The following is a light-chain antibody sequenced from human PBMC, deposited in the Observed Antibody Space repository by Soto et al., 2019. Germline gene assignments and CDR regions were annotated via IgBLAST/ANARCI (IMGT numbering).Light chain of an antibody. CDR2: DVT. J-gene: IGLJ1*01. CDR3: SSHAGSYVV. V-gene: IGLV2-11*01. Sequence: QSVLTHPRSVSWSPGHSVTISCTGTSSDVGGYNYVSWYQQHPGKAPKLMIYDVTTRPSGVPDRFSGSKSGNTASLTISGLQAEDEADYYCSSHAGSYVVFGTGTKVTVL. CDR1: SSDVGGYNY.